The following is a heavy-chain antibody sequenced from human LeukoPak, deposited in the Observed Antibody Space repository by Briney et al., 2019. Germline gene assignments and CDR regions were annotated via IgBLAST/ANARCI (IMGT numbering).Heavy chain of an antibody. CDR3: AKCVGGHIVVVPAAIGDY. CDR1: GFSFTRYD. CDR2: ISGSGGGT. J-gene: IGHJ4*02. Sequence: GGSLRLSCAQSGFSFTRYDMSWVRPAPGEGLGRVAFISGSGGGTYYADSVKGRFNIYRDNSKNTLYLQMKSLRDEDKVVYYCAKCVGGHIVVVPAAIGDYWGQGTLVTVSS. D-gene: IGHD2-2*01. V-gene: IGHV3-23*01.